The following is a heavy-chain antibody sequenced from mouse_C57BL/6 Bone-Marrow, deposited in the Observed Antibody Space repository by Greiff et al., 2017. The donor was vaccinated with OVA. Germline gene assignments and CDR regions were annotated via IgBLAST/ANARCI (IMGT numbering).Heavy chain of an antibody. CDR3: ARDGSSSLYWYFDV. Sequence: QVQLKESGPELVKPGASVKLSCKASGYTFTSYDINWVKQRPGQGLEWIGWIYPRDGSTKYNEKFKGKATLTVDTSSSTAYMELHSLTSEDSAVYFCARDGSSSLYWYFDVWGTGTTVTVSS. CDR1: GYTFTSYD. J-gene: IGHJ1*03. D-gene: IGHD1-1*01. V-gene: IGHV1-85*01. CDR2: IYPRDGST.